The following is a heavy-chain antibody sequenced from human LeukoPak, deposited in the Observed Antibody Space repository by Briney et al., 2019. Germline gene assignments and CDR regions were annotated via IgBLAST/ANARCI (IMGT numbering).Heavy chain of an antibody. J-gene: IGHJ4*02. Sequence: GGSLRLSCAASGFTFDDYAMHWVRQAPGKGLEWVSLISGDGGSTHYADSVKGRFTISRDNSKNSLYLQMNSLRTEDTALYYCAKPRDYDSSGYYQPFDYWGQGTLVTVSS. V-gene: IGHV3-43*02. D-gene: IGHD3-22*01. CDR3: AKPRDYDSSGYYQPFDY. CDR1: GFTFDDYA. CDR2: ISGDGGST.